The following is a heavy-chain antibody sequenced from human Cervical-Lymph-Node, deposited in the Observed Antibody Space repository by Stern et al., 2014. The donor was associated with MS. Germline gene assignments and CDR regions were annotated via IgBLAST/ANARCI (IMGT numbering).Heavy chain of an antibody. CDR2: ISYDGSNQ. CDR1: GFTFSSYG. D-gene: IGHD1-26*01. CDR3: AKDLGGSYYHYYYGMDV. Sequence: DQLVESGGGVVQPGRSLRLSCAASGFTFSSYGMHWVRQAPGKGLEWVAVISYDGSNQYDADSVKGRFTISRDNSKNTLYLQMNSLRAEDTAVYYCAKDLGGSYYHYYYGMDVWGQGTTVTVSS. V-gene: IGHV3-30*18. J-gene: IGHJ6*02.